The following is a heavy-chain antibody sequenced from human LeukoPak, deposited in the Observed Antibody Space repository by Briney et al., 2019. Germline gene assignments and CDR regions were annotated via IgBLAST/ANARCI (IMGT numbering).Heavy chain of an antibody. CDR2: IYYSGST. CDR1: GGSISSYY. D-gene: IGHD2-21*01. Sequence: PSETLSLTCTVSGGSISSYYWSWIRRPPGKGLEWIGYIYYSGSTNYNPSLKSRVTISVDTSKNQFSLKLSSVTAADTAVYYCARGAFQEVVPFDYWGQGILVTVSS. CDR3: ARGAFQEVVPFDY. J-gene: IGHJ4*02. V-gene: IGHV4-59*01.